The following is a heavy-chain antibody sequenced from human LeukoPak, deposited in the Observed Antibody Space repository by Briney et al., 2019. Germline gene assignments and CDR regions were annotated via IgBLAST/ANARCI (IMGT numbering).Heavy chain of an antibody. D-gene: IGHD2-2*01. Sequence: GGSLRLSCAASGFTFSDYYMSWIRQAPGEGLEWASYISSSGSTIYYADSVKGRFTISRDNAKNSLYLQMNSLRAEDTAVYYCARGLVVVPAAIWDWGQGTLVTVSS. CDR3: ARGLVVVPAAIWD. V-gene: IGHV3-11*01. CDR2: ISSSGSTI. CDR1: GFTFSDYY. J-gene: IGHJ4*02.